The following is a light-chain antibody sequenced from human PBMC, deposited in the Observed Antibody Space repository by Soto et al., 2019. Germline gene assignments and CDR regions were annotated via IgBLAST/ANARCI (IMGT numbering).Light chain of an antibody. J-gene: IGKJ4*01. V-gene: IGKV1-39*01. CDR1: QSISSY. CDR3: QQSYSTPL. CDR2: AAS. Sequence: DIQMTQSPSSLSASVGDRVTITCRANQSISSYLNWYQQKPGKAPKLLIYAASSLQSGVPSRFSGSGSGTDFTLTISTLQPEDIATYYCQQSYSTPLFGGGTKVEIK.